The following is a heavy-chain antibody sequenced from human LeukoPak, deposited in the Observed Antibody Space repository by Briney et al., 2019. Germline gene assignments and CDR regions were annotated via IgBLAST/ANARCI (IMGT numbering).Heavy chain of an antibody. D-gene: IGHD2-21*01. CDR1: GGSISSYY. J-gene: IGHJ4*02. V-gene: IGHV4-59*01. CDR2: IYYSGST. Sequence: SETLSLTCTVSGGSISSYYWSWIRQPPGKGLEWIGYIYYSGSTNYNPSLKSRVTISVDTSKNQFSLRLSSVTAADTAVYYCARVYCDYFDYWGQGTLVTVSS. CDR3: ARVYCDYFDY.